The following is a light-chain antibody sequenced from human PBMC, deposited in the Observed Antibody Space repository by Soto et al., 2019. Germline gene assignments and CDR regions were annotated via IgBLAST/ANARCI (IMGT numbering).Light chain of an antibody. V-gene: IGLV2-23*02. CDR1: SSDVGSYHL. CDR3: SSYAGGFTYV. J-gene: IGLJ1*01. Sequence: QSALTQPASVSGSPGQSITVSCTGTSSDVGSYHLVSWYQQYPGKAPKLMIYEVTKRPSGLSDRFSGSKSGNTASLTISGLQAEDEADYYCSSYAGGFTYVFGTGTKVTVL. CDR2: EVT.